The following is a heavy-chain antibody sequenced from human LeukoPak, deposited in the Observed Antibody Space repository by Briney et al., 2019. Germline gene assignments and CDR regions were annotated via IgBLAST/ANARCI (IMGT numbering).Heavy chain of an antibody. Sequence: GGSLRLSCAASGFTFSSYAMSWARQAPGKGLEWVAVIFSDGYTKYYAASVKDRFTISRDNSKNTLYLHMNSLIPGDTGVYYCARASGPFDFRGQGTLLTVSS. J-gene: IGHJ4*02. D-gene: IGHD3-10*01. CDR3: ARASGPFDF. CDR1: GFTFSSYA. CDR2: IFSDGYTK. V-gene: IGHV3-33*08.